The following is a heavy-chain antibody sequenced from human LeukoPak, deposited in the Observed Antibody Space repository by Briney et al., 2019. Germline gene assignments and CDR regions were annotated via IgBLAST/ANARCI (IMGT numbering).Heavy chain of an antibody. V-gene: IGHV3-33*06. Sequence: GGSLRLSCAASGFTFSYYGMHWVRQAPGKGLDWVAVIWHDGSLKHYADSVRGRFTISRDNSMNTVYLQMNSLRAEDTAVYYCAKVRQFTAATGTGLDYWGQGTLVTVSS. CDR3: AKVRQFTAATGTGLDY. CDR2: IWHDGSLK. CDR1: GFTFSYYG. D-gene: IGHD6-13*01. J-gene: IGHJ4*02.